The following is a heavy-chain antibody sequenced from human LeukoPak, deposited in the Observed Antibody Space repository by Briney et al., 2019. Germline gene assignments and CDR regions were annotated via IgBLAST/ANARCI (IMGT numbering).Heavy chain of an antibody. CDR1: GFSFSTYV. CDR2: VSGNGRHT. CDR3: AKFGRYCSSTSCHFDY. J-gene: IGHJ4*02. D-gene: IGHD2-2*01. V-gene: IGHV3-23*01. Sequence: GGSLRLSSAASGFSFSTYVMSWVRQPPGKGLEWISSVSGNGRHTYNADFVKGRCAISRDNSKNTFFLQMNSLRAEDTAVYYCAKFGRYCSSTSCHFDYWGQGTLVTVSS.